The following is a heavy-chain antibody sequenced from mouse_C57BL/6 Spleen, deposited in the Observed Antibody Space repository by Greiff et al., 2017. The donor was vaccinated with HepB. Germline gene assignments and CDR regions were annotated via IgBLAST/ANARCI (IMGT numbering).Heavy chain of an antibody. CDR3: ARAYYGYDGY. Sequence: QVQLKESGPELVKPGASVKISCKASGYAFSSSWMNWVKQRPGKGLEWIGRIYPGDGDTNYNGKFKGKATLTADKSSSTAYMQLSSLTSEDSAVYFGARAYYGYDGYWGQGTTLTVSS. V-gene: IGHV1-82*01. J-gene: IGHJ2*01. CDR2: IYPGDGDT. D-gene: IGHD2-9*01. CDR1: GYAFSSSW.